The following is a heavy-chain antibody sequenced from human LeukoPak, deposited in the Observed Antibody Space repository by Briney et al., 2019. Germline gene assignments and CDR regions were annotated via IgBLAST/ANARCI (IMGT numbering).Heavy chain of an antibody. V-gene: IGHV1-18*04. CDR2: ISAFNGNT. D-gene: IGHD6-19*01. CDR1: GYTFTSYG. CDR3: ARARVGYSSGWSYYFDY. J-gene: IGHJ4*02. Sequence: ASVKVSCKASGYTFTSYGISWVRQAPGQGLEWMGWISAFNGNTNYAQKLRGRVTMTTDTSTSTAYMELRSLRAEDTAVYYCARARVGYSSGWSYYFDYWGQGTLVTVSS.